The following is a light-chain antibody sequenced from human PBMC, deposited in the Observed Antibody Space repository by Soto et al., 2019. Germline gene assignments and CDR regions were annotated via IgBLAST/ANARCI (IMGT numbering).Light chain of an antibody. CDR3: QQYSSSSPLT. Sequence: EIVLTQSPGTLSLSPGERATLSCRASQSISSYYLAWYQQKPGQAPRLLIYTASNRATGIPDRFSGSGSGTDFTLTISRLEPEDFAVYYCQQYSSSSPLTFGGGTKVEIK. V-gene: IGKV3-20*01. CDR1: QSISSYY. CDR2: TAS. J-gene: IGKJ4*01.